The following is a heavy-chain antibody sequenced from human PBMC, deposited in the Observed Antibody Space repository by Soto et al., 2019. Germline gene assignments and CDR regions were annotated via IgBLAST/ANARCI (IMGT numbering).Heavy chain of an antibody. V-gene: IGHV3-30*15. CDR3: ARVTPGNNHYYFSGLDV. J-gene: IGHJ6*02. D-gene: IGHD1-1*01. CDR2: ISYEGSKT. CDR1: GFSFDTYA. Sequence: QVHLLESGGGVVQPGKSLRLSCVASGFSFDTYAIHWVRQAPGKGLQRVALISYEGSKTYYADSVRGRFTISRDNSKNTLYQQMSTLRPEDSGVYYCARVTPGNNHYYFSGLDVWGQGTSVTVSS.